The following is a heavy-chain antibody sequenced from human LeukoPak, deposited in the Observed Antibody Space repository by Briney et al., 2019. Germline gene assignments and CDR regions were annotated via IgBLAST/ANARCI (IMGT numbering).Heavy chain of an antibody. CDR3: ARGIVVVPAAMLAGWFDP. CDR1: GGSISSYY. Sequence: PSETLSLTCTVSGGSISSYYWSWIRQPPGKGLEWIGYIYYSGSTNYNPSLKSRVTISVGTSKNQFSLKLSSVTAADTAVYYCARGIVVVPAAMLAGWFDPWGQGTLVTVSS. V-gene: IGHV4-59*01. CDR2: IYYSGST. D-gene: IGHD2-2*01. J-gene: IGHJ5*02.